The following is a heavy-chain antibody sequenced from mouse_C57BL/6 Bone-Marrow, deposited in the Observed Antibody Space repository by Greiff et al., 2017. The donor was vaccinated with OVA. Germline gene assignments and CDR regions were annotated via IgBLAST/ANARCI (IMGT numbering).Heavy chain of an antibody. D-gene: IGHD1-1*01. Sequence: EVKLQESGGGLVQPGGSLKLSCAASGFTFSDYYMYWVRQTPEKRLEWVAYISNGGGSTYYPDTVKGRFTISRDNAKNTLYLQMSRLKSEDTAMYYCARHTTDWYFDVWGTGTTVTVSS. CDR2: ISNGGGST. J-gene: IGHJ1*03. V-gene: IGHV5-12*01. CDR3: ARHTTDWYFDV. CDR1: GFTFSDYY.